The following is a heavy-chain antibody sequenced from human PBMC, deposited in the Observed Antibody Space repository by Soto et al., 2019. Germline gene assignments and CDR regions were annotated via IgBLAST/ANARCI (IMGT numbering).Heavy chain of an antibody. CDR1: GFTFSSYS. CDR2: ISSSSSTI. Sequence: GSLRLSCAAPGFTFSSYSMNWVRQAPGKGLEWVSYISSSSSTIYYADSVKGRFTISRDNAKNSLYLQMNSLRDEDTAVYYCARDSVDIVATITFHYYYGMDVWGQGTTVTVSS. D-gene: IGHD5-12*01. CDR3: ARDSVDIVATITFHYYYGMDV. J-gene: IGHJ6*02. V-gene: IGHV3-48*02.